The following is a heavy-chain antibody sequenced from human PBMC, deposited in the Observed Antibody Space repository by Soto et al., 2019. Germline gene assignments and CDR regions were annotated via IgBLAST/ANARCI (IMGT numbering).Heavy chain of an antibody. J-gene: IGHJ4*02. CDR3: AQFTPFDFKGYYFDY. V-gene: IGHV2-5*02. CDR1: GLSLSTTTVG. Sequence: QITLKESGPTLVKPTQTLTLTCTFSGLSLSTTTVGVGWIRQPPGKALEWLALIYWDDDRRYIPSLKNKLTITTDTSGGPVVLTMTNIDPVDTATYYCAQFTPFDFKGYYFDYWGPGILVTVSS. D-gene: IGHD3-9*01. CDR2: IYWDDDR.